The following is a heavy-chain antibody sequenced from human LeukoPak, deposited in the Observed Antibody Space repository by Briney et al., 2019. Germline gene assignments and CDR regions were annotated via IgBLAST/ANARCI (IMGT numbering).Heavy chain of an antibody. J-gene: IGHJ6*03. CDR2: INPNSGGT. CDR1: GYTFTGYY. Sequence: ASVKVSCKASGYTFTGYYMHWVRQAPGQGLEWMGWINPNSGGTNYAQKFQGRVTMTRDTSISTAYMELRSLRSDDTAVYYCARDRDYYGSGSNYYMDVWGKGTTVTISS. D-gene: IGHD3-10*01. V-gene: IGHV1-2*02. CDR3: ARDRDYYGSGSNYYMDV.